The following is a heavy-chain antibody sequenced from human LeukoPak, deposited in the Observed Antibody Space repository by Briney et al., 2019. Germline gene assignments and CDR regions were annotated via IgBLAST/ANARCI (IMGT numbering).Heavy chain of an antibody. CDR1: GVSISSSSYD. V-gene: IGHV4-39*07. CDR2: VYYSGST. J-gene: IGHJ4*02. CDR3: ARVGDYGGNSAILDY. Sequence: PSETLSLTCTVSGVSISSSSYDWGWLRQPPGKGLEWIVSVYYSGSTYYNPSLKTRVTISVDTSKNQSSLKLSSVTAADTAVYYCARVGDYGGNSAILDYWGQGTLVTVSS. D-gene: IGHD4-23*01.